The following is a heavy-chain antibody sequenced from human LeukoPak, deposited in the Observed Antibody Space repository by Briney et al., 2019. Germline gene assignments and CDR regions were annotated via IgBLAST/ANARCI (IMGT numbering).Heavy chain of an antibody. V-gene: IGHV3-23*01. D-gene: IGHD2-8*01. CDR1: GFTFSSYA. CDR2: ISGSGGST. J-gene: IGHJ4*02. Sequence: SGGSLRLSCAASGFTFSSYAMSWVRQAPGKGLEWVSAISGSGGSTYYADSVKGRFTISRDNSKNTLYLQMNSLRAEDTAVYYCAKAIVLMVYAIDYWGQGTLVTVSS. CDR3: AKAIVLMVYAIDY.